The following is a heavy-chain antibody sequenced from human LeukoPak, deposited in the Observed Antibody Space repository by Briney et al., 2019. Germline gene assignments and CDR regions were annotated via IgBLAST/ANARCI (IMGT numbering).Heavy chain of an antibody. CDR3: AREGGGYYDSRAYFNNYYYYYIDV. J-gene: IGHJ6*03. V-gene: IGHV4-4*07. Sequence: PSETLSLTCTVSGGSISSYDWSWIRQPAGKGLEWIWRIYTSGSTTYNPSLKSRVNISVDTSKDQFSLKLSSVTAADTAVYYCAREGGGYYDSRAYFNNYYYYYIDVWGKGTTVTVSS. CDR2: IYTSGST. CDR1: GGSISSYD. D-gene: IGHD3-22*01.